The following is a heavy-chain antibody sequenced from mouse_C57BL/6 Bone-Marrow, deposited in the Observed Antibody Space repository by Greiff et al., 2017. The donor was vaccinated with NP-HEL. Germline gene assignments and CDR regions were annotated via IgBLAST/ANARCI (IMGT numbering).Heavy chain of an antibody. CDR1: GYTFTSYG. V-gene: IGHV1-81*01. J-gene: IGHJ2*01. Sequence: VKLQESGAELARPGASVKLSCPASGYTFTSYGISWVKQRTGQGLEWIGEIYPRSGNHYYNEKFKGQATLTADKSSSTAYMELRSLTSEDSAVYFCAREDRLGRYYFDYWGQGTTLTVSS. D-gene: IGHD4-1*01. CDR3: AREDRLGRYYFDY. CDR2: IYPRSGNH.